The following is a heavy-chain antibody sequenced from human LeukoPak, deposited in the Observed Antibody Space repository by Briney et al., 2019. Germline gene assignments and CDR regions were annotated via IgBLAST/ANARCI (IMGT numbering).Heavy chain of an antibody. CDR1: GFTFDDYG. J-gene: IGHJ1*01. CDR3: ASIITLMDVVFS. D-gene: IGHD3-22*01. Sequence: GGSLRLSCAASGFTFDDYGMSWVRQAPGKGLEWVSTISNSGTTTYYADSVKGRFTISRDNSKNTLYLQMNSLRTEDTAVYYCASIITLMDVVFSWGQGTLVTVSS. CDR2: ISNSGTTT. V-gene: IGHV3-23*01.